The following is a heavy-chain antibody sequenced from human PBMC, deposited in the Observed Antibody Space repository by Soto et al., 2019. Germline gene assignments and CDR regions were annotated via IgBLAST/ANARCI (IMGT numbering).Heavy chain of an antibody. V-gene: IGHV1-46*01. D-gene: IGHD6-19*01. CDR2: INPSGGST. Sequence: QVQLVQSGAGVKRPGASVKVSCKASGYTFTNYYIHWVRQAPGQSLEWMGIINPSGGSTSYAQKFQGRVTMTRDMSTSKVYMELSSLRSEDTAVYYCARATSGATYAHFDYWGQGTLDTVSS. CDR3: ARATSGATYAHFDY. J-gene: IGHJ4*02. CDR1: GYTFTNYY.